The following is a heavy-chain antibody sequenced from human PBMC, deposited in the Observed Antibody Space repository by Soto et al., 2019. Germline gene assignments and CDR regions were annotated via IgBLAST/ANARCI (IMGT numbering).Heavy chain of an antibody. V-gene: IGHV4-34*01. Sequence: PSETLSLTCAVYGPSFSGYYWSWIRQPPGKGLEWIGEINHSGSTNYNPSLKSRVTISVDTSKNQFSLKLSSVTAADTAVYYCARDYYDSSGYYYERGPWGQGTLVTVS. CDR2: INHSGST. CDR1: GPSFSGYY. CDR3: ARDYYDSSGYYYERGP. J-gene: IGHJ5*02. D-gene: IGHD3-22*01.